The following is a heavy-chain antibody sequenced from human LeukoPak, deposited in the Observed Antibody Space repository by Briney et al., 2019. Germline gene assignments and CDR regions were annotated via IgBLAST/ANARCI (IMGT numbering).Heavy chain of an antibody. D-gene: IGHD3-3*01. CDR2: IYYSGST. V-gene: IGHV4-59*01. CDR1: GGSISSYY. J-gene: IGHJ4*02. Sequence: SETLSLTSTVSGGSISSYYWSWIRQPPGKGLEWIGYIYYSGSTNYNPSLKSRVTISVDTSKNQFSLKLSSVTAADTAVYYCASSITIFGVVIYYWGQGTLVTVSS. CDR3: ASSITIFGVVIYY.